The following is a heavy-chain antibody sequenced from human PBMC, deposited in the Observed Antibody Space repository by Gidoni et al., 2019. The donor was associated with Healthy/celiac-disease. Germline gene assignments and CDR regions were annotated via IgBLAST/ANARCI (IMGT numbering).Heavy chain of an antibody. J-gene: IGHJ4*01. CDR2: ISWNSGSI. V-gene: IGHV3-9*01. D-gene: IGHD6-13*01. CDR1: GFTFVVYA. Sequence: DVQLVESGGGLVHPPRSLRLSCESSGFTFVVYAMNWVRQAPGKGLEWVSGISWNSGSIGYADSVKGRFTISRDDAKNAMYLQMNSLRAEDTALYYCANSPPPFLAAAGTGYWGQGTLVTVSS. CDR3: ANSPPPFLAAAGTGY.